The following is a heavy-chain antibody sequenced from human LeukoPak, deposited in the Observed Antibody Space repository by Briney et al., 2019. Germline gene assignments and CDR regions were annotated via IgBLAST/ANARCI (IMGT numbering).Heavy chain of an antibody. CDR2: ITKSGDTT. CDR3: AADCDGWSRDV. Sequence: GGSLRLSCSASGLGFRRFGMSWVRQAPGKGLEWISTITKSGDTTYYADSVKGRFTTSGDNSKNTLYLQMNSLRPEDTAVYYCAADCDGWSRDVWGQGTTVTVSS. V-gene: IGHV3-23*01. CDR1: GLGFRRFG. D-gene: IGHD5-24*01. J-gene: IGHJ6*02.